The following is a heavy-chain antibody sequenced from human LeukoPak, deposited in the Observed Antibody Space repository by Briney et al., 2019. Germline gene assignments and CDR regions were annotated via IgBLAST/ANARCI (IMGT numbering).Heavy chain of an antibody. CDR3: AKDRGY. V-gene: IGHV3-23*01. CDR1: GFTFNTYA. Sequence: GESLRLSCAASGFTFNTYAKIWVRQAPGKGLCWVSSFSGNGVTTYYSVSVKARFTISRYNSKNTLCLQMNSLRADDTAVYYCAKDRGYWGQGTLVTVSS. CDR2: FSGNGVTT. J-gene: IGHJ4*02.